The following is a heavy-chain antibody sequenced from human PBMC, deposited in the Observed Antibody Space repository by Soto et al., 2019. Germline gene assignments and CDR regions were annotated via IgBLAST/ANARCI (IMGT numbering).Heavy chain of an antibody. CDR2: IIPFFGTA. CDR3: VRGAVAGTLDYFDY. D-gene: IGHD6-19*01. V-gene: IGHV1-69*01. Sequence: QVQLVQSGAEVKKPGSSVKISCKASGGTFSSYAITWVRQAPGQGLEWMGGIIPFFGTANYAQKFQGRVTITADESTSTAYMELSSLRSDDTAVYYCVRGAVAGTLDYFDYWGQGTLVTVSS. CDR1: GGTFSSYA. J-gene: IGHJ4*02.